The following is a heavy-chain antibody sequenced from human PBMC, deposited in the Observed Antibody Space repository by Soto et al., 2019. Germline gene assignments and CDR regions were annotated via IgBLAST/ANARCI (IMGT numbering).Heavy chain of an antibody. CDR2: INPSGGST. CDR3: AIDHPQRKNYFRSAYLMYSLVC. CDR1: GYTFTSYY. Sequence: ASVKVSCKASGYTFTSYYMHWVRQAPGQGLEWMGIINPSGGSTSYAQKFQGRVTMTRDTSTSTVYMELSSLRSEDTAVYYFAIDHPQRKNYFRSAYLMYSLVCRGQ. V-gene: IGHV1-46*01. J-gene: IGHJ3*01. D-gene: IGHD3-22*01.